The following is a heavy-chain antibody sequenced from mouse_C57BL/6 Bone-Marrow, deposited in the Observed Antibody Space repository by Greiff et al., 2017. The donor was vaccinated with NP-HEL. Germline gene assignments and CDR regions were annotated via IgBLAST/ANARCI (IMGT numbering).Heavy chain of an antibody. D-gene: IGHD2-3*01. J-gene: IGHJ2*01. CDR1: GFTFSSYA. CDR3: ARDADGGYYFDY. Sequence: EVQRVESGGGLVKPGGSLKLSCAASGFTFSSYAMSWVRQTPEKRLEWVATISDGGSYTYYPDNVKGRFTISRDNAKNNLYLQMSHLKSEDTAMYYCARDADGGYYFDYWGQGTTLTVSS. V-gene: IGHV5-4*01. CDR2: ISDGGSYT.